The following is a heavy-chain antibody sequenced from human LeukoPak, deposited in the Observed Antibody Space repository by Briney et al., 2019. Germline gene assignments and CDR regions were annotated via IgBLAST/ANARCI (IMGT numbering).Heavy chain of an antibody. D-gene: IGHD3-3*01. Sequence: PSETLSLTCTVSGGSISSSSYYWGWIRQPPGKGLEWIGSIYYSGSTYYNPSLKSRVTISVDTSKNQFSLKLSSVTAADTAVYYCARCWTYYDFWSGYWSPTAKSCDWFDPWGQGTLVTVSS. CDR2: IYYSGST. V-gene: IGHV4-39*07. J-gene: IGHJ5*02. CDR3: ARCWTYYDFWSGYWSPTAKSCDWFDP. CDR1: GGSISSSSYY.